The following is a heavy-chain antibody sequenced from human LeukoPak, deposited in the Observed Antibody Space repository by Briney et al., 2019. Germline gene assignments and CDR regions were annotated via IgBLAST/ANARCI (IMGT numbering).Heavy chain of an antibody. CDR3: ARGMGGNPYTSDY. Sequence: GGSLRLSCAASGFTFSSYSMNWVRQAPGKGLEWVSYISGSSSTIFYADSVRGRFTISRDNAKNSLFLQMNSLRGEDTAVYYCARGMGGNPYTSDYWGQGTLVTVSS. J-gene: IGHJ4*02. CDR1: GFTFSSYS. D-gene: IGHD1-14*01. CDR2: ISGSSSTI. V-gene: IGHV3-48*04.